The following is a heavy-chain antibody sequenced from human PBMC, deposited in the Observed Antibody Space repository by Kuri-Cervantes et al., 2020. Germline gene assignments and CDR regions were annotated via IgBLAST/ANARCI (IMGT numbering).Heavy chain of an antibody. D-gene: IGHD3-9*01. CDR1: GFTFSSYG. CDR3: AKDQGYYDILTGYYPVHAPDY. CDR2: ISYDGSNK. Sequence: GESLKISCAASGFTFSSYGMHWVRQAPGKGLEWVAVISYDGSNKYYADSVKGRFTISRDNSKNTLYLQMNSLRAEDTAVYYCAKDQGYYDILTGYYPVHAPDYWGQGTLVTVSS. J-gene: IGHJ4*02. V-gene: IGHV3-30*18.